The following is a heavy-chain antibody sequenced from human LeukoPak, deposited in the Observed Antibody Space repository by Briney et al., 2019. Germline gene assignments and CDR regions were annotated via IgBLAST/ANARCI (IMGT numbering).Heavy chain of an antibody. CDR1: GFTFSSYA. D-gene: IGHD6-19*01. CDR3: AILHIHSSGSDY. Sequence: PGGSLRLSCAASGFTFSSYAMSWVRQAPGKGLEGVSAISGSGGSTYYADSVKGRFTISRDNSKNTLYLQMNSLRAEDTAVYYCAILHIHSSGSDYWGQGTLVTVSS. J-gene: IGHJ4*02. CDR2: ISGSGGST. V-gene: IGHV3-23*01.